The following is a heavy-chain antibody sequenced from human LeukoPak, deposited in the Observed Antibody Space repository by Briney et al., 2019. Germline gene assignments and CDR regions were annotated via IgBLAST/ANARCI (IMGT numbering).Heavy chain of an antibody. Sequence: ASETLSLTCTVSGVSISYCYWSWIRQPPGKGLECIGHFYYSGSTNYNPSLKSRVTMSVDTSKNEFSLKLTSVTAADTAVYYCARGHSGYPYYFDYWGQGALVTVSS. CDR1: GVSISYCY. V-gene: IGHV4-59*01. J-gene: IGHJ4*02. D-gene: IGHD5-12*01. CDR3: ARGHSGYPYYFDY. CDR2: FYYSGST.